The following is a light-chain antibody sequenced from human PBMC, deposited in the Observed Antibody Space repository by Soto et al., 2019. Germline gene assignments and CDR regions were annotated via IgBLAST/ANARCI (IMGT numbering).Light chain of an antibody. CDR1: QSVSSN. Sequence: EIVMTQSPATLSVSPGERATLSCRASQSVSSNLAWYQQKPGQAPRLLLYGATTRATGIPARFSGSGSGTEFTLTISSLQSEDSAVYYCQQYNNWPPYTFGQGTKVDIK. CDR3: QQYNNWPPYT. J-gene: IGKJ1*01. CDR2: GAT. V-gene: IGKV3-15*01.